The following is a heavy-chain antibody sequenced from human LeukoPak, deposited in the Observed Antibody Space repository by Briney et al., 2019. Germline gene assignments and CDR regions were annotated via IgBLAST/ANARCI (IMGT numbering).Heavy chain of an antibody. V-gene: IGHV4-34*01. J-gene: IGHJ4*02. CDR3: ARWCSSTSCFIADY. D-gene: IGHD2-2*01. CDR1: GGSFSGYY. CDR2: INHSGST. Sequence: KASETLSLTCAVYGGSFSGYYWSWIRQPPGKGLEWIGEINHSGSTNYNPSLKSRVTISVDTSKNQFSLKLSSVTAADTAVYYCARWCSSTSCFIADYRGQGTLVTVSS.